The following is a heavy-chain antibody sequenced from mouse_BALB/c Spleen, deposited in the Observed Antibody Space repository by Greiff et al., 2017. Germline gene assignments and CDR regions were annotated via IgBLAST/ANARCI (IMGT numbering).Heavy chain of an antibody. CDR2: INPSNGRT. CDR1: GYTFTSYW. CDR3: ARSDYYGSSLFAY. J-gene: IGHJ3*01. D-gene: IGHD1-1*01. V-gene: IGHV1S81*02. Sequence: QVHVKQPGAELVKPGASVKLSCKASGYTFTSYWMHWVKQRPGQGLEWIGEINPSNGRTNYNEKFKSKATLTVDKSSSTAYMQLSSLTSEDSAVYYCARSDYYGSSLFAYWGQGTLVTVSA.